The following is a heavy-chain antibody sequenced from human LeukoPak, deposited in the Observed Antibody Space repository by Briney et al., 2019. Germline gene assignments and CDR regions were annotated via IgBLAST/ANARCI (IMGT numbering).Heavy chain of an antibody. J-gene: IGHJ3*02. CDR2: ISGSGGST. CDR3: AKDRGYSSYDYDAFDI. D-gene: IGHD5-12*01. Sequence: PGGTLRLSCAASGFTFSSYGMSWVRQAPGKGLEWVSAISGSGGSTYYADSVKGRFTISRDNSKNTLYLQMNSLRAEDTAVYYCAKDRGYSSYDYDAFDIWGQGTMVTVSS. CDR1: GFTFSSYG. V-gene: IGHV3-23*01.